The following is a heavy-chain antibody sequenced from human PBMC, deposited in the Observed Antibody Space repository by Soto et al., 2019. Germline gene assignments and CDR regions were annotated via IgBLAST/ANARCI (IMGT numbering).Heavy chain of an antibody. D-gene: IGHD2-15*01. V-gene: IGHV1-18*01. CDR2: ISAYNGNT. Sequence: ASVKVFCKASGYTFTSYGISWVRQAPGQGLEWMGWISAYNGNTNYAQKLQGRVTMTTDTSTSTAYMELRSLRSDDTAVYYCARDGYCSGGSCYSREAVDYWGQGVLVTVSS. J-gene: IGHJ4*02. CDR1: GYTFTSYG. CDR3: ARDGYCSGGSCYSREAVDY.